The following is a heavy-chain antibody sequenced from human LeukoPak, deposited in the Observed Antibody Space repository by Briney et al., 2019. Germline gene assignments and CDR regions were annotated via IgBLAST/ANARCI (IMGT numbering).Heavy chain of an antibody. Sequence: GGSLRLSCAASGFTFSNAWMSWVRQAPGKGLEWVSYIRASSSLISYADSVRGRFTISRDDAKKSVFLQMHSLRADDTAVYYCAREASLGWGQGTVVTVSS. V-gene: IGHV3-48*04. CDR2: IRASSSLI. CDR1: GFTFSNAW. J-gene: IGHJ3*01. CDR3: AREASLG.